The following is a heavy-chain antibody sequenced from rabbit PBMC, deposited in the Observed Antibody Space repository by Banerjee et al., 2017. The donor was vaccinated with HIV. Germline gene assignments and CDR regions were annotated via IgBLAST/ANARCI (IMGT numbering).Heavy chain of an antibody. CDR2: IYAGSSGST. V-gene: IGHV1S40*01. CDR3: ARGTGYAGVDYPFYFNL. J-gene: IGHJ4*01. D-gene: IGHD4-2*01. CDR1: GFSFSSSYW. Sequence: QSLEESGGDLVKPGASLTLTCTASGFSFSSSYWICWVRQAPGKGLEWIACIYAGSSGSTQYASWAKGRFTISKTSSTTVTLQMTSLTAADTATYFCARGTGYAGVDYPFYFNLWGPGTLVTVS.